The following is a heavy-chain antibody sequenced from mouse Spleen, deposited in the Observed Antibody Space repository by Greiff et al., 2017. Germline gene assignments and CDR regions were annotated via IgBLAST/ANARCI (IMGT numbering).Heavy chain of an antibody. CDR2: ISSGGGST. V-gene: IGHV5-9*04. D-gene: IGHD2-1*01. Sequence: EVKLVESGGGLVKRGGSLKLSCAASGFTFSSYYMSWVRQTPEKRLEWVATISSGGGSTYYPDSVKGRFTISRDNAKNTLYLQMSSLNSEDTAVYYCARRGNHAWFAYWGQGTLVTVSA. J-gene: IGHJ3*01. CDR1: GFTFSSYY. CDR3: ARRGNHAWFAY.